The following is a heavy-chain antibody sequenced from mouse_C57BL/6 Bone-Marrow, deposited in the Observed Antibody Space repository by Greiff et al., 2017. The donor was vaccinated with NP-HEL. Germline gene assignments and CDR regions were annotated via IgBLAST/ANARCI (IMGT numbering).Heavy chain of an antibody. V-gene: IGHV1-59*01. CDR2: IDPSDSYT. J-gene: IGHJ1*03. Sequence: VQLQQPGAELVRPGTSVKLSCKASGYTFTSYWMHWVKQRPGQGLEWIGVIDPSDSYTNYNQKFKGKATLTVDTSSSTAYMQLSSLTSEDSAVYYCAPHYYGSGYWYFDVWGTGTTVTVSS. CDR3: APHYYGSGYWYFDV. CDR1: GYTFTSYW. D-gene: IGHD1-1*01.